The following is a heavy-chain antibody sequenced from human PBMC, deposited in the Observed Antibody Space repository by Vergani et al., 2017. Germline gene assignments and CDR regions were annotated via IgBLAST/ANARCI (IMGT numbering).Heavy chain of an antibody. Sequence: QVQLVQSGAEVKKPGASVKVSCKASGYTFTGYYMHWVRQAPGQGLEWMGWINPNSGGTNYAQKFQGRVTMTRDTSISTAYMELSRLRSEDTAVYYFARALDTAMVTGDYFDYWGQGTLVTVSS. CDR2: INPNSGGT. CDR3: ARALDTAMVTGDYFDY. D-gene: IGHD5-18*01. J-gene: IGHJ4*02. CDR1: GYTFTGYY. V-gene: IGHV1-2*02.